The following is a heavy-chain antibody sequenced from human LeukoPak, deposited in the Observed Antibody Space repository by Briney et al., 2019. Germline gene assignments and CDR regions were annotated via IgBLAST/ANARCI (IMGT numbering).Heavy chain of an antibody. CDR1: GFPFSSYW. CDR2: IKQDGSKK. Sequence: GGSLRLSCVASGFPFSSYWMTWVRQAPGKGLEWVTNIKQDGSKKSYVDSVKGRFTISRDNAKNSLYLQMNSLRAEDTAIYYCTRVGYIDEGIDYWGQGTPVTVSS. V-gene: IGHV3-7*04. J-gene: IGHJ4*02. D-gene: IGHD5-24*01. CDR3: TRVGYIDEGIDY.